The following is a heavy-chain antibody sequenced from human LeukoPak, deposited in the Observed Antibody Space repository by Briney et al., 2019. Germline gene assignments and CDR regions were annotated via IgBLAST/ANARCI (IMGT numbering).Heavy chain of an antibody. D-gene: IGHD3-10*01. Sequence: GGSLRLSCAASGFTFSSYAMHWVRQAPGKGLEWVAVISYDGSNKYYADCVKGRFTISRDNSKNTLYLQMNSLRAEDTAVYYCARDYDGSGSSDYWGQGTLVTVSS. CDR2: ISYDGSNK. J-gene: IGHJ4*02. V-gene: IGHV3-30*04. CDR1: GFTFSSYA. CDR3: ARDYDGSGSSDY.